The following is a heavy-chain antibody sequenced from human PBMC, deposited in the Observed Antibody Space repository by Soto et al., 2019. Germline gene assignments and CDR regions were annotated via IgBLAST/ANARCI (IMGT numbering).Heavy chain of an antibody. Sequence: PGGSLRLSCVASGFTFSSYGVSWVRQAPGKGLEWVSSLSGGGAYTYYTESVKGRFTISRDNSKNTLYLQMNSLRAEDTAVYYCGKLVPAAGTGYWGQGTLVTVS. CDR2: LSGGGAYT. V-gene: IGHV3-23*01. CDR3: GKLVPAAGTGY. D-gene: IGHD6-13*01. CDR1: GFTFSSYG. J-gene: IGHJ4*02.